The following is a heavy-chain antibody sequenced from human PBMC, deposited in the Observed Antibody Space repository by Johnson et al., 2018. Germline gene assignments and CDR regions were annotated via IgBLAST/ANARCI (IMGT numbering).Heavy chain of an antibody. CDR2: IFSGADT. J-gene: IGHJ6*03. Sequence: VQLQQWGARLLKPSETLSLTCALYGGSFSGWYWSWIRQPPGKGLEWVSMIFSGADTHYADSVKGRFTVSRYNSKNTLYLQMNSLRAEDTAVYYCARLMCCGSPYMDVWGRGTTVTVSS. D-gene: IGHD1-14*01. CDR3: ARLMCCGSPYMDV. V-gene: IGHV3-66*02. CDR1: GGSFSGWY.